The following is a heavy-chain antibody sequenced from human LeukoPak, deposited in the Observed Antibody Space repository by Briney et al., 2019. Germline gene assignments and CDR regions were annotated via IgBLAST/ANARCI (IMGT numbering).Heavy chain of an antibody. Sequence: TSETLSLTCTVSGGSISSSDYYWGWIRQPPGKGLEWIGSIYYGGSTYYNPSLKSRVTISVDTSMNQFSLKLSFVTTADTAVHYCARALGYCSGGSCTRGYNWFDPWGQGTLVTAPS. CDR3: ARALGYCSGGSCTRGYNWFDP. V-gene: IGHV4-39*01. D-gene: IGHD2-15*01. J-gene: IGHJ5*02. CDR2: IYYGGST. CDR1: GGSISSSDYY.